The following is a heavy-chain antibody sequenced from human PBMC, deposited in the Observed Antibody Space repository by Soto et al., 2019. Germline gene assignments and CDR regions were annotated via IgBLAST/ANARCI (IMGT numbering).Heavy chain of an antibody. J-gene: IGHJ4*02. CDR3: ARDATRIKIFGVVDKFDY. Sequence: GGSLRLSCAASGFTFSSYAMSWVRQAPGKGLEWVSAISGSGGSTYYADSVKGRFTISRDNSKNTLYLQMNSLRAEDTAVYYCARDATRIKIFGVVDKFDYWGQGTLVTVSS. CDR2: ISGSGGST. CDR1: GFTFSSYA. V-gene: IGHV3-23*01. D-gene: IGHD3-3*01.